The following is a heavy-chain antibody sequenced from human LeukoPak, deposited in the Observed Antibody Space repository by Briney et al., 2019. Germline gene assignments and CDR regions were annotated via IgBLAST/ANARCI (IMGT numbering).Heavy chain of an antibody. CDR2: INHSGST. CDR3: ARQAGSGLFILP. J-gene: IGHJ4*02. CDR1: GGSFSGYY. D-gene: IGHD3/OR15-3a*01. Sequence: SETLSLTCAVYGGSFSGYYWSWIRQPPGKGLEWIGEINHSGSTNYNPSLKSRVTISVDTSKNQFSLRLTSVTAADTAVYYCARQAGSGLFILPGGQGTLVTVSS. V-gene: IGHV4-34*01.